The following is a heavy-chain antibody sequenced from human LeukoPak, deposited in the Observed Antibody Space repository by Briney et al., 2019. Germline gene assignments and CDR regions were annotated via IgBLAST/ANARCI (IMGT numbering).Heavy chain of an antibody. CDR1: GYSFTSYW. CDR3: ARHRYYYDSSGYDYYYMDV. CDR2: IYPGDSDT. V-gene: IGHV5-51*01. Sequence: GESLKISCKGSGYSFTSYWIGWVRQMPGKGLEWMGIIYPGDSDTRYSPSFQGQVTISADKSISTAYLQWSSLKASDTAMYYCARHRYYYDSSGYDYYYMDVWGKGTTVTVSS. J-gene: IGHJ6*03. D-gene: IGHD3-22*01.